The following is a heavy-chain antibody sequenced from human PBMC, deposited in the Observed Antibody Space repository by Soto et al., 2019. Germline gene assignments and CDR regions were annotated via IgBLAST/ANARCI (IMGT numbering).Heavy chain of an antibody. CDR1: AYTFTSYY. Sequence: ASVKVSCKASAYTFTSYYLHWVRQAPGQGLEWMGIINLGGGSKSYAQKFQGGVTMTRDTSTSTVYLELSSLRSDDTAVYFCARSHCTTSTCYTRFAAFDIWGQGTMVTVSS. D-gene: IGHD2-2*02. CDR3: ARSHCTTSTCYTRFAAFDI. CDR2: INLGGGSK. V-gene: IGHV1-46*01. J-gene: IGHJ3*02.